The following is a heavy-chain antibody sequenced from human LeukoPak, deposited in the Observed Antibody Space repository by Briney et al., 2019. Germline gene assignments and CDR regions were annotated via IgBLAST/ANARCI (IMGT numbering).Heavy chain of an antibody. CDR3: ARAYSSGWYFVY. D-gene: IGHD6-19*01. CDR2: INPSGGST. Sequence: ASVKVSCKASGYTFTSYYMHWVRQAPGQGLEWMGIINPSGGSTSYAQKFQGRVIMTRDTSTSTVYMELSSLRSEDTAVYYCARAYSSGWYFVYWGQGTLVTVSS. J-gene: IGHJ4*02. CDR1: GYTFTSYY. V-gene: IGHV1-46*01.